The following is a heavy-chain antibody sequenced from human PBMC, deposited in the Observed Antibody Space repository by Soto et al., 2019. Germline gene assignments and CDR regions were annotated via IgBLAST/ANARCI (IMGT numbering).Heavy chain of an antibody. CDR2: ISGRGDDT. CDR3: ARAQPTYSSSYFDY. CDR1: GFTFSSYA. J-gene: IGHJ4*02. V-gene: IGHV3-23*01. D-gene: IGHD3-22*01. Sequence: PGGSLSLSCAASGFTFSSYAMSWVRQSPGKGLEWVSTISGRGDDTYSTDSVKGRFTISRDNSKNTLYVHMNSLRAEDTAVYYCARAQPTYSSSYFDYWGQGTLVTVSS.